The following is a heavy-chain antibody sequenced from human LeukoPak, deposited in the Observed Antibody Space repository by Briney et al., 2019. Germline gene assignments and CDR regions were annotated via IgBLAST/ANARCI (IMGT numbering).Heavy chain of an antibody. D-gene: IGHD3-16*02. J-gene: IGHJ5*02. V-gene: IGHV1-2*02. CDR2: INPNSGGT. CDR3: ARELGGLGSYPQPWFDP. CDR1: GYTFTGYY. Sequence: ASVKVSCKASGYTFTGYYMHWVRQAPGQGLEWMGWINPNSGGTNYAQKFQGGVTMTRDTSINTAYMELSRLRSDDTAVYYCARELGGLGSYPQPWFDPWGQGTLVTVSS.